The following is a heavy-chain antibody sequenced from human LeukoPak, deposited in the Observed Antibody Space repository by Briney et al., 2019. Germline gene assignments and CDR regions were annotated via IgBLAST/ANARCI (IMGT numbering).Heavy chain of an antibody. J-gene: IGHJ5*02. V-gene: IGHV4-34*01. Sequence: SETLSLTCAVYGGSFSGYYWSWIRQPPGKGLEWIGEINHSGSTNYNPSLKSRVTISVDTSRHQFSLKLSSVPAADTAVYYCARTPPRLWFGESLITWGQGTLVTVSS. CDR1: GGSFSGYY. CDR3: ARTPPRLWFGESLIT. D-gene: IGHD3-10*01. CDR2: INHSGST.